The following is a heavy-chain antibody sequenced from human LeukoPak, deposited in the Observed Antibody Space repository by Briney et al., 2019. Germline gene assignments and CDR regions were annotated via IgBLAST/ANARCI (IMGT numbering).Heavy chain of an antibody. V-gene: IGHV3-53*01. J-gene: IGHJ4*02. CDR1: GFSVRTTY. CDR2: LYTGGGT. Sequence: GGSLRLSCAASGFSVRTTYMSWVRQAPGKGLEWVSVLYTGGGTDHADSVKGRFTISRDNSKNTLSLRMNSLRVEDTAIYYCTRSGYRHPYHFDSWGQGTLVTVSS. CDR3: TRSGYRHPYHFDS. D-gene: IGHD3-22*01.